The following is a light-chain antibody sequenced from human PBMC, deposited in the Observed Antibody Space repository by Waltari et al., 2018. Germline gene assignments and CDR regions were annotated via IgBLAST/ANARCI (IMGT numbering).Light chain of an antibody. Sequence: ILTQSPATLSLSPGERVTLSCRASQSVTANSLPIDNIAWYQQRPGQTPTLLIYAASVRATDVPDRFTGSGSGTDFTLTISRLEPEDFAVYYCFQYGPAPHSFGQGTRLDI. CDR1: QSVTANSLPIDN. J-gene: IGKJ2*03. V-gene: IGKV3-20*01. CDR2: AAS. CDR3: FQYGPAPHS.